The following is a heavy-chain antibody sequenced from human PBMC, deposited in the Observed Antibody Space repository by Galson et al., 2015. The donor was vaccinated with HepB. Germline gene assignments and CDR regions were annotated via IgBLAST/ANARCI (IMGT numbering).Heavy chain of an antibody. D-gene: IGHD5-12*01. J-gene: IGHJ4*02. CDR1: GYTFTSYA. Sequence: SVKVSCKASGYTFTSYAMHWVRQAPGQRLEWMGWINAGNGNTKYSQKFRGRVTITRDTSASTAYMELSSLRSEDTAVYYCARAGIVATINDYWGQGTLVTVSS. V-gene: IGHV1-3*01. CDR2: INAGNGNT. CDR3: ARAGIVATINDY.